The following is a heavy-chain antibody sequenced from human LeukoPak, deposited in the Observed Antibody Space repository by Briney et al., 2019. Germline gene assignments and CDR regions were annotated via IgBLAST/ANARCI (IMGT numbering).Heavy chain of an antibody. CDR2: ISSSGSTI. J-gene: IGHJ4*02. CDR3: ARDGRFLEWLFLDY. V-gene: IGHV3-48*03. CDR1: GFTFSSYE. Sequence: PGGSLRLSCAASGFTFSSYEMNWVRQAPGKGLEWVSYISSSGSTIYYADSGKGRFTISRDKAKHSLNLQMNGLRAEDTAVYYCARDGRFLEWLFLDYWGQGTLVTVSS. D-gene: IGHD3-3*01.